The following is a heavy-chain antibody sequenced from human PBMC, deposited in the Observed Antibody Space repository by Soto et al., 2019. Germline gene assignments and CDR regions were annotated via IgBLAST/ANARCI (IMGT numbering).Heavy chain of an antibody. Sequence: ASVMVSCKASGATFSNYAFSWVRQAPGQGLEWMGWISAYNGNTNYAQKLQGRVTMTTDTSTSTAYMELRSLRSDDTAVYYCARDRGSTRWFDPWGQGTLVTVSS. D-gene: IGHD3-10*01. CDR1: GATFSNYA. CDR2: ISAYNGNT. CDR3: ARDRGSTRWFDP. J-gene: IGHJ5*02. V-gene: IGHV1-18*01.